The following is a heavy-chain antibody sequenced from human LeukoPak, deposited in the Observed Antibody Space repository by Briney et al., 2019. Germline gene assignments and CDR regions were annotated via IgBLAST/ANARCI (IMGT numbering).Heavy chain of an antibody. J-gene: IGHJ4*02. CDR3: ARDSEFSSGWDLDY. CDR1: GFTFSSYS. V-gene: IGHV3-21*01. Sequence: PGGALRLSCAASGFTFSSYSMNWVRQAPGKGLEWVSSISSSSSYIYYADSVKGRFTISRDNAKNSLYLQMNSLRAEDTAVYYCARDSEFSSGWDLDYCGQGTLVTVSS. CDR2: ISSSSSYI. D-gene: IGHD6-19*01.